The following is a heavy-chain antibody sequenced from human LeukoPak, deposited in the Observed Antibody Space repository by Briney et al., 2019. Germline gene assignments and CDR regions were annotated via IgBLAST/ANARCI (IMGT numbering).Heavy chain of an antibody. J-gene: IGHJ6*03. CDR3: ARDRWVIVPAAIGDYYYYYYMDV. CDR2: IIPIFGKA. D-gene: IGHD2-2*02. CDR1: GGTFSSYA. Sequence: SVKVSCKASGGTFSSYAISWVRQAPGQGLEWMGGIIPIFGKANYAQKFQGRVTITADESTSTAYMELSSLRSEDTAVYYCARDRWVIVPAAIGDYYYYYYMDVWGKGTTVTVSS. V-gene: IGHV1-69*01.